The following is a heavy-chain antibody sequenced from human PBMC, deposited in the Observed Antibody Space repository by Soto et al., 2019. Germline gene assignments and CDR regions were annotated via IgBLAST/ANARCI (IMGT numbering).Heavy chain of an antibody. V-gene: IGHV4-31*03. Sequence: QVQLQESGPGLVKPSQTLSLTCTVSGGSINTGGYYWGWIRHLPGEGLEWIGHIFYTGTAYYNPSLRSRVTVSIDTTANQFSLHMYSVTAADTTMYYCAIRIDDTPETFFNWFDPWGHGIRVTVSS. D-gene: IGHD2-15*01. J-gene: IGHJ5*02. CDR3: AIRIDDTPETFFNWFDP. CDR1: GGSINTGGYY. CDR2: IFYTGTA.